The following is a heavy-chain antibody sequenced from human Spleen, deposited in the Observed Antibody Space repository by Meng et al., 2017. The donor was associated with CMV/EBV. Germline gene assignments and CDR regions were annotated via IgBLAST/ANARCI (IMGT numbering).Heavy chain of an antibody. CDR2: IYSGGSST. CDR1: GFTFSSYA. CDR3: ARDWGVMITFGGVMGY. V-gene: IGHV3-23*03. D-gene: IGHD3-16*01. J-gene: IGHJ4*02. Sequence: GGSLRLSCAASGFTFSSYAMSWVRQAPGKGLEWVSVIYSGGSSTYYADSVKGRFTISRDNSKNTLYLQMNSLRAEDTAVYYCARDWGVMITFGGVMGYWGQGTLVTVSS.